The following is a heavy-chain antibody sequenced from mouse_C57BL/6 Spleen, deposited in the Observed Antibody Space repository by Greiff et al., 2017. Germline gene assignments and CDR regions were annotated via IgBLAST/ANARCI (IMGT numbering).Heavy chain of an antibody. Sequence: QVQLQQPGAELVRPGTSVKLSCKASGYTFTSYWMHWVKQRPGQGLEWIGVIDPSDSYTNYNQKFKGKATVTVDTSSSTAYMPLSILTSEDSAVYYCARLRGGDYECYWGQGTTLTVSS. CDR1: GYTFTSYW. CDR3: ARLRGGDYECY. J-gene: IGHJ2*01. CDR2: IDPSDSYT. V-gene: IGHV1-59*01. D-gene: IGHD2-13*01.